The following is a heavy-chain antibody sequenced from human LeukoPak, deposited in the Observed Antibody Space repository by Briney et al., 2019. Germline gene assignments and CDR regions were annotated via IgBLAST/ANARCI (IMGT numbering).Heavy chain of an antibody. CDR3: AKVLDYDILTGLA. Sequence: GGSLRLSCAASGFTFSSYAMSWVRQAPGKGLEWVSAISGSGGSTYYADSVKGQFAISRDNSKNTLYLQMNSLRAEDTAVYYCAKVLDYDILTGLAWGQGTLVTVSS. V-gene: IGHV3-23*01. CDR1: GFTFSSYA. D-gene: IGHD3-9*01. J-gene: IGHJ4*02. CDR2: ISGSGGST.